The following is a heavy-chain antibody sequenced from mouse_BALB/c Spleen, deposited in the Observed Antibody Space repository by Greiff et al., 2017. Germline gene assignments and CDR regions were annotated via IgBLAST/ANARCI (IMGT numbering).Heavy chain of an antibody. D-gene: IGHD2-1*01. Sequence: EVQLQESGPGLVKPSQSLSLTCTVTGYSITSDYAWNWIRQFPGNKLEWMGYISYSGSTSYNPSLKSRISITRDTSKNQFFLQLNSVTTEDTATYYCARSLYGKRAMDYWGQGTSVTVSS. J-gene: IGHJ4*01. CDR3: ARSLYGKRAMDY. V-gene: IGHV3-2*02. CDR2: ISYSGST. CDR1: GYSITSDYA.